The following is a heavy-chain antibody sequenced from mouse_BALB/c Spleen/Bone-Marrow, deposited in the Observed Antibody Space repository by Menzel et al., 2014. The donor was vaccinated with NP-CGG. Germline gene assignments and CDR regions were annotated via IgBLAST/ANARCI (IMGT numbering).Heavy chain of an antibody. V-gene: IGHV1-14*01. CDR3: AEGDYYGSSWFAY. Sequence: EVKLMESGPELVKPGASVKMSCKASGYTFTSYVMHWVKQKPGQGLEWIGYINPYNDGTKYNEKFKGKATLTSDKSSSTAYMELGSLTSEDSAVYYCAEGDYYGSSWFAYWGQGTLVTVSA. D-gene: IGHD1-1*01. CDR2: INPYNDGT. J-gene: IGHJ3*01. CDR1: GYTFTSYV.